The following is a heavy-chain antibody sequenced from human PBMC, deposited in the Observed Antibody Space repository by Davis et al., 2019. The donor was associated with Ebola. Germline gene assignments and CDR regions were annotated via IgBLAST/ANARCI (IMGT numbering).Heavy chain of an antibody. D-gene: IGHD1-26*01. J-gene: IGHJ4*02. CDR2: ISYDGSNK. CDR1: GFTFSSYA. Sequence: GESLKISCAASGFTFSSYAMHWVRQAPGKGLEWVAVISYDGSNKYYADSVKGRFTISRDNAKNTLDLQMDNLRAEDTAVYYCASGLVGATNFWGQGILVTVSS. V-gene: IGHV3-30*04. CDR3: ASGLVGATNF.